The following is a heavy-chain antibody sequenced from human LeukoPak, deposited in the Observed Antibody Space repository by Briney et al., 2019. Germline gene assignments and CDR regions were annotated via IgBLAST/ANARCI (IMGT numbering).Heavy chain of an antibody. Sequence: PGGSLRLSCAASGFTFSNKAMSWVRQAPGKGLEWVSTISGSGGSTYYADSVRGRFTISRDNSKNTLYLQMNSLRAEDTAVYYCAFEGGDTSGDAYFQHWGQGTLVIVSS. CDR3: AFEGGDTSGDAYFQH. V-gene: IGHV3-23*01. J-gene: IGHJ1*01. D-gene: IGHD6-25*01. CDR2: ISGSGGST. CDR1: GFTFSNKA.